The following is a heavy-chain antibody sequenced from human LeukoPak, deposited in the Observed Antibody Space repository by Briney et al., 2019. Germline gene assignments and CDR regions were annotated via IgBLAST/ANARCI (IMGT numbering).Heavy chain of an antibody. D-gene: IGHD3-22*01. V-gene: IGHV4-39*07. J-gene: IGHJ3*02. Sequence: SETLSLTCTVSGDSFTSVTDYWAWIRQPPGKGLEWIASGDYSGGTYYNPSLESRVAISADMSKNQFSLKLSSVTAADTAVYYCARVEDYYDSSGYYYEHAFDIWGQGTMVTVSS. CDR3: ARVEDYYDSSGYYYEHAFDI. CDR1: GDSFTSVTDY. CDR2: GDYSGGT.